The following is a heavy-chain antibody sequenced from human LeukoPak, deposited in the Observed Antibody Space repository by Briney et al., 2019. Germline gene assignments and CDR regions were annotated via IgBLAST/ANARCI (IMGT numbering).Heavy chain of an antibody. CDR3: ASSLYYGSGSYYNPLAPYYYYYYMDV. D-gene: IGHD3-10*01. J-gene: IGHJ6*03. CDR2: IIPIFGTA. V-gene: IGHV1-69*13. Sequence: SVKVSCKASGGTFSSNAISWVRQAPGQGLEWMGGIIPIFGTANYAQKFQGRVTITADESTSTAYMELSSLISEDTAVYYCASSLYYGSGSYYNPLAPYYYYYYMDVWGKGTTVTISS. CDR1: GGTFSSNA.